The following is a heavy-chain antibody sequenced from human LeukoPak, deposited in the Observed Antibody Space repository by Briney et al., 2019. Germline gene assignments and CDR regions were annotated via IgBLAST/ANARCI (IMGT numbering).Heavy chain of an antibody. V-gene: IGHV3-33*01. CDR3: ARDQRESSSWYVVMGY. Sequence: GRSLRLSCAASGFTFSSYGMHWVRQAPGKGLEWVAVIWYDGSNKYYADSVKGRFTISRDNPKNTLYLQMNSLRAEDTAVYYCARDQRESSSWYVVMGYWGQGTLVTVSS. J-gene: IGHJ4*02. CDR2: IWYDGSNK. D-gene: IGHD6-13*01. CDR1: GFTFSSYG.